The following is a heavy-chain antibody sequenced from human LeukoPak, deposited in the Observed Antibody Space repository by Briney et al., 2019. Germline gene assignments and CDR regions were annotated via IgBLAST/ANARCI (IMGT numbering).Heavy chain of an antibody. CDR1: GGTFSSYA. D-gene: IGHD3-22*01. V-gene: IGHV1-24*01. CDR3: ATDLYLYDNSGESAGWFDP. Sequence: ASVKVSCKASGGTFSSYAISWVRQAPGQGLEWMGGFDPEDAKTIYAQKFQGRVTMTEDTSTDTAYMELSSLRSEDTAVYYCATDLYLYDNSGESAGWFDPWGQGTLVTVSS. J-gene: IGHJ5*02. CDR2: FDPEDAKT.